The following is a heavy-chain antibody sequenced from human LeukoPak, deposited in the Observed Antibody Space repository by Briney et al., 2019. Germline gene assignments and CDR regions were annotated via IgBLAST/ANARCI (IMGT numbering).Heavy chain of an antibody. V-gene: IGHV4-39*01. CDR3: ASYYTYRYYFDY. D-gene: IGHD3-3*01. CDR2: IYYSGST. CDR1: GGSISSSSYY. J-gene: IGHJ4*02. Sequence: SETLSLTCTVSGGSISSSSYYCGWIRQPPGKGLEWIGSIYYSGSTYYNPSLKSRVTISVDTSKNQFSLKLSSVTAADTAVYYCASYYTYRYYFDYWGQGTLVTVSS.